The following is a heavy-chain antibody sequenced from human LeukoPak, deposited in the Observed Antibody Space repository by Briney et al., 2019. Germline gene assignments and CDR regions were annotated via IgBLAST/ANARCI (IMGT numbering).Heavy chain of an antibody. V-gene: IGHV1-24*01. CDR2: FDPEDGET. J-gene: IGHJ6*02. CDR3: ATDQRRYWSGGSCYYGMDV. Sequence: ASVKVSCKVSGYTLTELSMHWVRQAPGKGHEWMGGFDPEDGETIYAQKFQGRVTMTEDTSTDTAYMELSSLRSEDTAGYYCATDQRRYWSGGSCYYGMDVWGQGTTVTVSS. D-gene: IGHD2-15*01. CDR1: GYTLTELS.